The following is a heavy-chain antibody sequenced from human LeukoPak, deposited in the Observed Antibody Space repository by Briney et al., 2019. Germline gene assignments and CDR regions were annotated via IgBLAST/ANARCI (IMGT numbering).Heavy chain of an antibody. V-gene: IGHV3-74*01. J-gene: IGHJ1*01. CDR3: ATGNYYDSRGYYTFGH. CDR1: GFTFSRYW. Sequence: GGSLRLSCAASGFTFSRYWMHWVRQAPGRGLVWVSRINGDGSTTSYADSVKGGFTISRDNAKNTLYLQMNSLRAEDTAVYYCATGNYYDSRGYYTFGHWGQGTLVTVSS. CDR2: INGDGSTT. D-gene: IGHD3-22*01.